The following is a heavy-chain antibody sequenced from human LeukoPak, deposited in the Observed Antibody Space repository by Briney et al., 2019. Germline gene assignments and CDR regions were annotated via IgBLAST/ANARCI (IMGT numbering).Heavy chain of an antibody. CDR2: MSRTADRI. CDR1: GGTLSTYE. J-gene: IGHJ4*01. Sequence: GGSLRLSCTIFGGTLSTYEFNWVRQASGKRPEWISYMSRTADRIDRADSVKGRFTMSRDNAKNSVYLQMNSLRVDDTAIYYCATRLPFTGYKNWGQGTLVTVSS. V-gene: IGHV3-48*03. CDR3: ATRLPFTGYKN. D-gene: IGHD5-24*01.